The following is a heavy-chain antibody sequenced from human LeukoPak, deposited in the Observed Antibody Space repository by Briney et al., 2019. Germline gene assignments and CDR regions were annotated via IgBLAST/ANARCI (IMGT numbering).Heavy chain of an antibody. V-gene: IGHV4-61*08. J-gene: IGHJ5*02. D-gene: IGHD6-19*01. CDR1: GGSISNGDHY. Sequence: SETLSLTCTVSGGSISNGDHYWSWIRQPPGKGLEWIGYIYYSGSTNYNPSLKSRVTISVDTSKNQFSLRLSSVTAADTAVYYCARKRSSWFDPWGQGTLVTVSS. CDR2: IYYSGST. CDR3: ARKRSSWFDP.